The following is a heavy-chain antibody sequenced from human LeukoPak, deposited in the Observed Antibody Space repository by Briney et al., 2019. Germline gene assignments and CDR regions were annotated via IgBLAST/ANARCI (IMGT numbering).Heavy chain of an antibody. J-gene: IGHJ4*02. CDR3: ARDFYDILTGYYFFDY. Sequence: GGSLRLSCAAYGLTFSSYSMNCVRQAPGEVMEWVSSISSSSSYKYYADSVKGRFTISRDNAKNSLYLQMNSLRAEDTAVYYCARDFYDILTGYYFFDYWGKGTLVTVSS. CDR2: ISSSSSYK. CDR1: GLTFSSYS. V-gene: IGHV3-21*01. D-gene: IGHD3-9*01.